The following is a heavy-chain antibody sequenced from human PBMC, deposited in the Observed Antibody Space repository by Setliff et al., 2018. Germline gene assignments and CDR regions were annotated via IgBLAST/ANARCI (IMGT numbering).Heavy chain of an antibody. D-gene: IGHD2-21*02. J-gene: IGHJ4*02. Sequence: ASVKVSCKTSGYSFTVFGISWVRQAPGQGLEWMGWISPYYGSTNYAQKFQGRVTMTTDTSTTTAYMELRSLTSDDTAVYYCARVRPCGGDCSTGVGGPYYFDHWGQGTLVTVSS. V-gene: IGHV1-18*01. CDR3: ARVRPCGGDCSTGVGGPYYFDH. CDR2: ISPYYGST. CDR1: GYSFTVFG.